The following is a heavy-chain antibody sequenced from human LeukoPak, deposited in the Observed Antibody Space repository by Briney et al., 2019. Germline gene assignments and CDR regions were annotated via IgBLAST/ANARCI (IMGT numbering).Heavy chain of an antibody. Sequence: SETLSLTCTVYGGSISSNYWSWIRQPAGKGLEWNGYIYSSGSTNYNPSLKSRVTISVDTSKNQFSLKLSSVTAADTAVYYCARVGEQLEIDYWGQGTLVTVSS. V-gene: IGHV4-59*01. D-gene: IGHD6-13*01. CDR3: ARVGEQLEIDY. J-gene: IGHJ4*02. CDR2: IYSSGST. CDR1: GGSISSNY.